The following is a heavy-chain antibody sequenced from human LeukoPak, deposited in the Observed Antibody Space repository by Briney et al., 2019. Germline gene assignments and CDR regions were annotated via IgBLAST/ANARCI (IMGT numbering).Heavy chain of an antibody. V-gene: IGHV4-59*01. CDR3: ARVGNGHFDY. Sequence: KPSETLSLTCMVPGGAISTYYWTWFRHPPGKSREWIGYVYYSGNTNYNPSLKSRVTISIDTSKNQFSLKLSSVTAADTAVYYCARVGNGHFDYWGQGTLVTVSS. J-gene: IGHJ4*02. D-gene: IGHD2-8*01. CDR1: GGAISTYY. CDR2: VYYSGNT.